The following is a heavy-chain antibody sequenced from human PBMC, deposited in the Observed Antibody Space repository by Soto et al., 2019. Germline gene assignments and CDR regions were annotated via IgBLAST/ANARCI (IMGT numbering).Heavy chain of an antibody. J-gene: IGHJ5*02. CDR2: ITGIDGRT. CDR3: AKDRGPYCSGGICYPPSWFDP. CDR1: GFTFGNYA. V-gene: IGHV3-23*01. Sequence: QAGGSLRLSCVGSGFTFGNYAMSWVRQAPGKGLEWVSSITGIDGRTYYADSVKGRFTISRDNPKNTLYLQMNNLRAEDTAMFYCAKDRGPYCSGGICYPPSWFDPWGQGTQVTVSS. D-gene: IGHD2-15*01.